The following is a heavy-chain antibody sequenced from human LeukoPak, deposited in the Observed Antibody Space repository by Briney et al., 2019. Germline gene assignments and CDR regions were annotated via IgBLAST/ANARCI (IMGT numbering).Heavy chain of an antibody. V-gene: IGHV3-11*01. CDR2: ISSSGSTI. CDR3: ATGAVAGTCFDY. CDR1: GFTFSDYY. D-gene: IGHD6-19*01. Sequence: GGSLRLSCAASGFTFSDYYMSWIRQAPGKGLEWVSYISSSGSTIYYADSVKGRFTISRDNAKNSLYLQMNSLRAGDTAVYYCATGAVAGTCFDYWGQGTLVTVSS. J-gene: IGHJ4*02.